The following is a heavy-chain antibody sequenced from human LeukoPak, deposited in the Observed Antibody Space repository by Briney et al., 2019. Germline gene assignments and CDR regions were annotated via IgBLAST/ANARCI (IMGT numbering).Heavy chain of an antibody. CDR1: GVTFKNFG. D-gene: IGHD2-21*02. CDR2: ISGSGIST. CDR3: AKDGRLLEFDY. Sequence: PGGSLTLSCAASGVTFKNFGMRWVRHAPGKGPEWVSAISGSGISTYYADSVKGRFTISSDNSKSTVYLQMNSLRAEDTAVYYCAKDGRLLEFDYWGQGTLVIVSS. V-gene: IGHV3-23*01. J-gene: IGHJ4*02.